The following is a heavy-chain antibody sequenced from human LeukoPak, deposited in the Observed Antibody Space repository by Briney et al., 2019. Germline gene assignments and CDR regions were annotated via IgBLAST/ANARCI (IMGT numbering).Heavy chain of an antibody. CDR3: AREQRAGLSGSLGGLFASYYTYYYMDV. J-gene: IGHJ6*03. CDR1: GYTFTDYF. Sequence: GASVKVSCKASGYTFTDYFVHWVRQAPGQGLEWMGWINPSDGATTYAQRFQGRVTMTRDMSTTTVYMDLRSLRSEDTAVYFCAREQRAGLSGSLGGLFASYYTYYYMDVWGRGTTVTVSS. D-gene: IGHD3-16*01. CDR2: INPSDGAT. V-gene: IGHV1-46*01.